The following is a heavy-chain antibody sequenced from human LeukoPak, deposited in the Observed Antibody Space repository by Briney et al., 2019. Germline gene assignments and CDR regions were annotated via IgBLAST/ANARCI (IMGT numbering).Heavy chain of an antibody. J-gene: IGHJ4*02. V-gene: IGHV4-61*01. CDR2: ISYRGST. Sequence: PSETLSLTCTVSGASVSTSPYYWSWIRQPPGKGLEYIGYISYRGSTDYNPSLNSRVTISVDTSENQFSLRLIYVTAADTAVYYCARLTYDERGSDLFDYWGQGTLVTVSS. CDR3: ARLTYDERGSDLFDY. D-gene: IGHD5-12*01. CDR1: GASVSTSPYY.